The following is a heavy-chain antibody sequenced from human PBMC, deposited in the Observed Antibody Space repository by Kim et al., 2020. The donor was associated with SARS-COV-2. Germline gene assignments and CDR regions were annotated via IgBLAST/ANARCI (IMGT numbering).Heavy chain of an antibody. J-gene: IGHJ5*02. Sequence: YSKSFQGRVTITRDTSATTAFMELSSLTSADTAMYYCAREGSGSYNWLDPWGQGTLVTVSS. CDR3: AREGSGSYNWLDP. D-gene: IGHD3-10*01. V-gene: IGHV1-3*01.